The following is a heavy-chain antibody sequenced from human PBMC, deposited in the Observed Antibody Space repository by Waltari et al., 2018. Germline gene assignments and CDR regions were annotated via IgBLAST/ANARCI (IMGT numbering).Heavy chain of an antibody. CDR2: VYPGDGET. CDR3: ARDHLSLTAYYFDY. Sequence: EVQLVQSGAEVRKPGDSLKLSCKASGYTFTNFSIAWVRQMPGKGLEWMGIVYPGDGETRYSPSFQGQVTISADKSINTAYLQWNSLKTSDTAIYYCARDHLSLTAYYFDYWGQGTLVTVSS. CDR1: GYTFTNFS. V-gene: IGHV5-51*01. D-gene: IGHD7-27*01. J-gene: IGHJ4*02.